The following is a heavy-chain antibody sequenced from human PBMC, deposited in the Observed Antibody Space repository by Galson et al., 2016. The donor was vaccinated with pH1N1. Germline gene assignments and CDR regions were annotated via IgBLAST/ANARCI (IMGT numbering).Heavy chain of an antibody. CDR1: GFSLSTSGMC. V-gene: IGHV2-70*01. CDR2: IDWDDDK. J-gene: IGHJ4*02. D-gene: IGHD4-17*01. Sequence: PALVKPPQTLTLTCTFSGFSLSTSGMCVSWIRQPPGKALEWLALIDWDDDKYYSTSLKTRLTISKDTSKSQVVLTMTNMDPVDTATYYCARLDYGDYSGYFEYWGQGTLVTVSS. CDR3: ARLDYGDYSGYFEY.